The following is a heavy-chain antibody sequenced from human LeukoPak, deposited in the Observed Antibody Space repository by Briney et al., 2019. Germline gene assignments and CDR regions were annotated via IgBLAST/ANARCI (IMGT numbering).Heavy chain of an antibody. CDR2: IFTASST. D-gene: IGHD3-16*01. Sequence: GEALRLSCAASGFTVSSNYMSWVRQAPGKGLEWVSVIFTASSTYYADSVKGRFTMSRDNSKNTLYLQMNSLRAEDTAVYYCARGGTRVAFDFWGQGTMVTVSS. CDR3: ARGGTRVAFDF. V-gene: IGHV3-66*01. J-gene: IGHJ3*01. CDR1: GFTVSSNY.